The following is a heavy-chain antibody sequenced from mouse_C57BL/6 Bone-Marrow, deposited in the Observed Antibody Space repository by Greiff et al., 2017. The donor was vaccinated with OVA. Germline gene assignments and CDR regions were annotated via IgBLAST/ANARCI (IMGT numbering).Heavy chain of an antibody. J-gene: IGHJ3*01. CDR2: INPNNGGT. CDR1: GYTFTDYY. Sequence: EVQLQQSGPELVKPGASVKISCKASGYTFTDYYMNWVKQSHGKSLEWIGDINPNNGGTSYNQKFKGKATLTVDKSSSTAYMELRSLTSEDAAVYYCAREFADWGEGTLVTVSA. V-gene: IGHV1-26*01. CDR3: AREFAD.